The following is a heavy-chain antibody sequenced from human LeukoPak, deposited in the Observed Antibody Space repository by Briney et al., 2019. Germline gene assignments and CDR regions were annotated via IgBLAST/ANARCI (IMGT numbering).Heavy chain of an antibody. CDR1: GLSVRGSSYD. V-gene: IGHV4-39*01. CDR3: ASHGYYSGWYFDF. CDR2: IYYSGST. Sequence: PTGTLSLTWTVSGLSVRGSSYDWGCLRQPPGKGQEWIGSIYYSGSTFFNPSLNSRVTISVDTSKNQFSLKLNSVTAADTAVYYCASHGYYSGWYFDFCGQGTLATVTS. D-gene: IGHD6-19*01. J-gene: IGHJ4*02.